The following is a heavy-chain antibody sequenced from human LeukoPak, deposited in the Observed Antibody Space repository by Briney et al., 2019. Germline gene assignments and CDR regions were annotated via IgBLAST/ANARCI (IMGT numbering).Heavy chain of an antibody. CDR1: GFTFSSYE. D-gene: IGHD3-22*01. V-gene: IGHV3-48*03. CDR2: ISGSGSSI. CDR3: ARWGYRSGSYYDY. J-gene: IGHJ4*02. Sequence: GGSLRLSCAASGFTFSSYEMNWVRQAPGKGLEWVSYISGSGSSINYADSVKGRFTISRDNAKNSLYLLTDSLRAEDTAVYYCARWGYRSGSYYDYWGQGTLVTVSS.